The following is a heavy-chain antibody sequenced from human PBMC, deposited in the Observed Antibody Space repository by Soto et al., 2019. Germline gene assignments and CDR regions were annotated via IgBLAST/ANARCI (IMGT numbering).Heavy chain of an antibody. CDR1: GFTFGDSY. D-gene: IGHD2-15*01. CDR2: ISPGSRYP. CDR3: RGGGGGPFDP. Sequence: GGSLRLSCAGSGFTFGDSYMSWIRQAPGKGLEWLSYISPGSRYPAYADSVKGRFTISRDNAKRSLYLQMMSLTAEDTAIYCVRGGGGGPFDPWGQGTMVTVSS. V-gene: IGHV3-11*06. J-gene: IGHJ5*02.